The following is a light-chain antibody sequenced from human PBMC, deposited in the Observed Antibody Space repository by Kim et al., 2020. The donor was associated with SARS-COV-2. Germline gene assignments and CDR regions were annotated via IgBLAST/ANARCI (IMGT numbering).Light chain of an antibody. CDR1: SLRSYY. V-gene: IGLV3-19*01. CDR3: NSRDSSGSHWV. Sequence: ALGQTVRITCQGDSLRSYYASWYQQKPGPAPVLVIYGKNNRPSGIPDRFSGSSSGNTASLTITGAQAEDEADYYCNSRDSSGSHWVFGGGTKLTVL. J-gene: IGLJ3*02. CDR2: GKN.